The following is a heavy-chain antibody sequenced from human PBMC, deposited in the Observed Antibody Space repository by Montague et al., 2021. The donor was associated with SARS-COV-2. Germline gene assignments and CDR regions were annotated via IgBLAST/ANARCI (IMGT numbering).Heavy chain of an antibody. CDR1: GGSISSYY. J-gene: IGHJ5*02. Sequence: SETLSLTCTVSGGSISSYYWCWIRQRPGKGLEWIGNIYYSGSTNYNPSLKSRVTISVATYKNQFSLKLSSVTAAATAVYYCARALYCSGGSCYPNWFDPWGQGTLVTVSS. CDR3: ARALYCSGGSCYPNWFDP. D-gene: IGHD2-15*01. CDR2: IYYSGST. V-gene: IGHV4-59*01.